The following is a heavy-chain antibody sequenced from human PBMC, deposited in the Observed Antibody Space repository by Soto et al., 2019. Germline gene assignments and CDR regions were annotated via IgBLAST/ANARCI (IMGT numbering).Heavy chain of an antibody. J-gene: IGHJ4*02. D-gene: IGHD6-13*01. CDR2: IDSDGTTT. CDR1: GFAFDSYW. CDR3: TRGPRPSSAGTGAY. V-gene: IGHV3-74*01. Sequence: LRLSCAASGFAFDSYWMHWVRQVPGERPVWVSRIDSDGTTTTYADSVKGRFTISRDNSKNTLYLQMNSLRAEDTAVYYCTRGPRPSSAGTGAYWGQGTVVTVSS.